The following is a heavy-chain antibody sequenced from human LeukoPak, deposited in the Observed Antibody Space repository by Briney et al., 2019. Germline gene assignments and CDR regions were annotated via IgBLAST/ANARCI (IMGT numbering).Heavy chain of an antibody. CDR2: IYYSGST. J-gene: IGHJ4*02. CDR3: ARVATDSSSLGNFDY. D-gene: IGHD6-13*01. V-gene: IGHV4-30-4*08. Sequence: WVRQAPGKGLEWIGYIYYSGSTYYNPSLKSRVTISVDTSKNQFSLKLSSVTAADTAMYFCARVATDSSSLGNFDYWGQGTLVTVSS.